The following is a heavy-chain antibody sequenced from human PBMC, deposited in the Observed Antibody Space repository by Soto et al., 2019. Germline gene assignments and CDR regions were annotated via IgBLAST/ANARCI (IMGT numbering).Heavy chain of an antibody. J-gene: IGHJ6*02. Sequence: QVQLVQSGAEIKKTGSSVKVSCKASGGTFSNYAINWIRQAPGQGLEWMGGIIPMFGTTYYAQRFQGRVTITADESTSTAYMELSSLTSEDTAISYCARVLAPVVRGVRSSGMDVWGQGTTVTVSS. V-gene: IGHV1-69*01. CDR2: IIPMFGTT. CDR1: GGTFSNYA. CDR3: ARVLAPVVRGVRSSGMDV. D-gene: IGHD3-10*02.